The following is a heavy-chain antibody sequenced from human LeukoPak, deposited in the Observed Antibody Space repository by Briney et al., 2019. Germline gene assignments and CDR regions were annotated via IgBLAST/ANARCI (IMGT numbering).Heavy chain of an antibody. V-gene: IGHV4-59*12. J-gene: IGHJ4*02. CDR2: IYYSGSA. Sequence: SETLSLTCTVSGGSISSYYWTWIRQPPGKGLEWIAYIYYSGSANYNPSLKSRVAISVDTSKNQFSLILSSVTAADTAVYYCARGSNWGDYWGQGALVTVSS. CDR3: ARGSNWGDY. CDR1: GGSISSYY. D-gene: IGHD7-27*01.